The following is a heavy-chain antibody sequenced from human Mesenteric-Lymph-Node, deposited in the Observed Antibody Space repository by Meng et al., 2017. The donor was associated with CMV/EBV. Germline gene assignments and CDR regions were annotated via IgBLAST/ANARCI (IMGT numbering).Heavy chain of an antibody. V-gene: IGHV3-11*01. CDR2: ISTSGGTI. J-gene: IGHJ4*02. D-gene: IGHD6-13*01. CDR1: GFTFSDYY. CDR3: ARVSSSWSVR. Sequence: LSCTASGFTFSDYYMSWIRQAPGKGLDYVSYISTSGGTIYYADSVKGRFTISRDNAKNSLYLQMNSLRVDDTAVYYCARVSSSWSVRWGQGTLVTVSS.